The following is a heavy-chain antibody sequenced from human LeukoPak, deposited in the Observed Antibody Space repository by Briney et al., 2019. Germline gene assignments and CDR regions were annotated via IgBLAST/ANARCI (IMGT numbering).Heavy chain of an antibody. D-gene: IGHD6-19*01. V-gene: IGHV1-46*01. CDR2: INPSGGRT. Sequence: GASVKVSCKASGYTFSTFYMHWVRQAPGQGLEWMGLINPSGGRTSYTQKFQDRVTVTRDTSTNTVYMELSGLRYEDTAVYHCARGCCEGSIEVAGHDYWGQGTLVFVSS. J-gene: IGHJ4*02. CDR1: GYTFSTFY. CDR3: ARGCCEGSIEVAGHDY.